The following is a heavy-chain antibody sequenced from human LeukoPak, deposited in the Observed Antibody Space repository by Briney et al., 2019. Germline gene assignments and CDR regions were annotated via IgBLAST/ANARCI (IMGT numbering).Heavy chain of an antibody. CDR1: GYTFITFG. CDR3: ARRSHCGGDCLLDY. CDR2: ISAYSGNT. D-gene: IGHD2-21*02. Sequence: ASVKVSCKTSGYTFITFGIGWVRQAPGQGLEWMGWISAYSGNTRYTQKFQGRVTMTTDTSTTTANMELRSLKSDDTAVYYCARRSHCGGDCLLDYWGQGTLVTVSS. V-gene: IGHV1-18*01. J-gene: IGHJ4*02.